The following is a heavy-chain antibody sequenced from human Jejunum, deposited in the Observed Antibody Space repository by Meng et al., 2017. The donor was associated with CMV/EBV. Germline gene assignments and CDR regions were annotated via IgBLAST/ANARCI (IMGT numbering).Heavy chain of an antibody. CDR1: GGSLSDYY. CDR3: ARVSLRQTIFDY. J-gene: IGHJ4*02. V-gene: IGHV4-4*07. D-gene: IGHD6-6*01. CDR2: IYSNGAN. Sequence: VQLQESAPGLVKPSETLSITCTVSGGSLSDYYWSWIRQHAGKGLEWIGRIYSNGANNYNPSLKSRITMSVDTSKNQFSLKLSSVTAADTAVYYCARVSLRQTIFDYWGQGTLVTVSS.